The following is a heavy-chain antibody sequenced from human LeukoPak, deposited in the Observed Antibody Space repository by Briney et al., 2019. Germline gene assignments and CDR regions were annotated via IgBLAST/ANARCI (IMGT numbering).Heavy chain of an antibody. CDR2: INPSGGST. D-gene: IGHD2-2*01. Sequence: ASVKVSCKASGYTFTSYYMHWVRQAPGQGLEWMGIINPSGGSTSYAQKFQGRVTMTRDTSTSTVYMELSSLRSEDTAVYYCARDPSIVVVPAAYYFDYWGRGTLVTVSS. V-gene: IGHV1-46*01. CDR3: ARDPSIVVVPAAYYFDY. CDR1: GYTFTSYY. J-gene: IGHJ4*02.